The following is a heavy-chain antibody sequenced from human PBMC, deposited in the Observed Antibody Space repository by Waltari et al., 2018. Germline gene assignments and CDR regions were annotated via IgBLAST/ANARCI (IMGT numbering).Heavy chain of an antibody. J-gene: IGHJ4*02. CDR1: GYTFTNYG. D-gene: IGHD3-10*01. V-gene: IGHV1-18*01. Sequence: QVQLVQSGAEVKKPGASVKVSCKASGYTFTNYGISWVRQAPGQGLEWMGWFRGYNGNTNYAQKLQGRVTMTTDTATSTAYMEVRSLRSDDTAVYYCARGVPGSWPDYYFDHWGQGTLVTVSS. CDR3: ARGVPGSWPDYYFDH. CDR2: FRGYNGNT.